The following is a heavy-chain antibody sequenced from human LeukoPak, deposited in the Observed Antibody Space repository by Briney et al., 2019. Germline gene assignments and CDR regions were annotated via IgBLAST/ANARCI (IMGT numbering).Heavy chain of an antibody. Sequence: SETLSLTCTVSGGSVSGGNYFWTWIRQPPGKGLEWIGYMYYSGSTYYNPSLKSRAIISVDPSKDQFTLKLTSVSAADTAMYYCARATDAIFDWFDSWGQGTLVTVSS. V-gene: IGHV4-30-4*01. J-gene: IGHJ5*01. CDR3: ARATDAIFDWFDS. CDR2: MYYSGST. CDR1: GGSVSGGNYF. D-gene: IGHD2-21*02.